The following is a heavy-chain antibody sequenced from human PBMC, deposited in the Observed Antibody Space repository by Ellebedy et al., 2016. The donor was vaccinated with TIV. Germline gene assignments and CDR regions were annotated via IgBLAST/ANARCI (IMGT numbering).Heavy chain of an antibody. V-gene: IGHV3-74*01. CDR3: ARTPATMDPDY. J-gene: IGHJ4*02. D-gene: IGHD2-2*01. CDR1: GFPLEDHG. CDR2: IHYHGSST. Sequence: GESLKISXAASGFPLEDHGMHWVRQEPGKGLVWVARIHYHGSSTSYADFVRGRFTISRDNAKNTLYLQMNSLSPEDTAVYYCARTPATMDPDYWGQGTLVTVSS.